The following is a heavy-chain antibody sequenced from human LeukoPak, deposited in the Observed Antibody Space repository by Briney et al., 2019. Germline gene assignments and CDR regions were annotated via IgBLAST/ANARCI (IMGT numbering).Heavy chain of an antibody. J-gene: IGHJ4*02. CDR1: GYTFTSYG. CDR3: ARDFGYSYDSSGYLDY. CDR2: ISAYNGNT. D-gene: IGHD3-22*01. V-gene: IGHV1-18*01. Sequence: EASVKVSCKASGYTFTSYGISWVRQAPGQGLEWIGWISAYNGNTNYAQKLQVRVTMTTDTSTSTAYMELRSLRSDDTAVYYCARDFGYSYDSSGYLDYWGQGTLVTVSS.